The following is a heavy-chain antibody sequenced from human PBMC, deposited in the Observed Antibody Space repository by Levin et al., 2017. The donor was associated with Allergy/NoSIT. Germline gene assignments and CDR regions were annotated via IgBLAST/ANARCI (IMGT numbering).Heavy chain of an antibody. CDR1: GGSISSSSYY. Sequence: SQTLSLTCTVSGGSISSSSYYWGWIRQPPGKGLEWIGSIYYSGSTYYNPSLKSRVTISVDTSKNQFSLKLSSVTAADTAVYYCARQERRGAQDFDYWGQGTLVTVSS. J-gene: IGHJ4*02. CDR3: ARQERRGAQDFDY. V-gene: IGHV4-39*01. CDR2: IYYSGST. D-gene: IGHD6-25*01.